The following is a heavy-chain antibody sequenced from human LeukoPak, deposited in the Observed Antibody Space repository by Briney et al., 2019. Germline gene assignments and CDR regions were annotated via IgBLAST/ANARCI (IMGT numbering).Heavy chain of an antibody. CDR1: GGSISSSIYF. CDR3: ARTLSNWFDP. D-gene: IGHD2/OR15-2a*01. Sequence: PSETLSLTCTVSGGSISSSIYFWGWIRQPPGRGLEWIATIYYSGSTFYNPSLKSRVTISVDTSKNHFSLKLRSVTAADTAAYYCARTLSNWFDPWGQGTLVTVSS. V-gene: IGHV4-39*07. J-gene: IGHJ5*02. CDR2: IYYSGST.